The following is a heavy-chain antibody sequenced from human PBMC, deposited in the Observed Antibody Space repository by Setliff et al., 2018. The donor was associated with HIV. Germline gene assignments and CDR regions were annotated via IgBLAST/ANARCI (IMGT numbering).Heavy chain of an antibody. CDR3: ARGGYSYGFGRHRAYFQY. J-gene: IGHJ1*01. CDR2: INHSGGT. V-gene: IGHV4-34*01. Sequence: SETLSLTCAVYGGSFSGYCWSWIRQTPGKGLEWIGEINHSGGTNYNPSLESRVTMSVDTSKNQFSLKLSSVTAADTAVFYCARGGYSYGFGRHRAYFQYWGQGTQVTVSS. D-gene: IGHD5-18*01. CDR1: GGSFSGYC.